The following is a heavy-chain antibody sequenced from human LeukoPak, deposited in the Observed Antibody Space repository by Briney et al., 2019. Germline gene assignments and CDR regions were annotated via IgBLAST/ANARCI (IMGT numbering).Heavy chain of an antibody. CDR1: GFTFSSYG. CDR3: ARGNYDYGDYDQPAYGEYFQH. V-gene: IGHV3-33*01. CDR2: IWYDGSNK. Sequence: GGSLRLSCAASGFTFSSYGMHWVRQAPGKGLEWVAVIWYDGSNKYYADSVKGRFTISRDNSKNTLYLQMNSLRAEDTAVYYCARGNYDYGDYDQPAYGEYFQHWGQGTLVTVSS. J-gene: IGHJ1*01. D-gene: IGHD4-17*01.